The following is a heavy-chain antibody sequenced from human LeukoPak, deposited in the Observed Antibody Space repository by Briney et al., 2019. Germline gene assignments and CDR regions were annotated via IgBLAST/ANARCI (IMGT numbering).Heavy chain of an antibody. Sequence: ASVKVSCKASGGTFSSYAISWVRQAPGQGLEWMGRIIPILGIANYAQKFQGRVTITADKSTSTAYMGLSSLRSEDTAVYYCARANRIQLWSPYFDYWGQGTLVTVSS. D-gene: IGHD5-18*01. V-gene: IGHV1-69*04. J-gene: IGHJ4*02. CDR3: ARANRIQLWSPYFDY. CDR2: IIPILGIA. CDR1: GGTFSSYA.